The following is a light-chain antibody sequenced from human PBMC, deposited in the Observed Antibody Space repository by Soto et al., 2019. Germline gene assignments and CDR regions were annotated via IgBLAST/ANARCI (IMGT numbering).Light chain of an antibody. V-gene: IGKV1-6*01. CDR1: QSISSW. CDR3: LQEYSYPLI. CDR2: GAS. J-gene: IGKJ4*01. Sequence: IQLTQSPSSLSASVGDRITITCRASQSISSWLAWYQQKPGKAPKLLIYGASNLQTGVPSRFSGSGSGTDFTLTISSLQPEDVGTYYCLQEYSYPLIFGGGTKVDIK.